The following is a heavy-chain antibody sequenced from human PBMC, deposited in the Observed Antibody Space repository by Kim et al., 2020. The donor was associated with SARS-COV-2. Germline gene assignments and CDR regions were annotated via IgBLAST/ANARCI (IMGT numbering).Heavy chain of an antibody. J-gene: IGHJ6*02. CDR3: ARDQQGTPQYQLLYSHYYGMHC. V-gene: IGHV3-7*01. CDR2: IKQDGSEK. D-gene: IGHD2-2*01. CDR1: GFTFSSYW. Sequence: GGSLRLSCAASGFTFSSYWMSWVRQAPGKGLEWVANIKQDGSEKYYVDSVKGRFTISRDNSKNSLYLQMNSLRAEDTAVYYCARDQQGTPQYQLLYSHYYGMHCWGQATTATLSS.